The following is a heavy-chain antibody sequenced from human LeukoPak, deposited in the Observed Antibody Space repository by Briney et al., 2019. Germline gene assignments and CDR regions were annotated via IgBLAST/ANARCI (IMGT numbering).Heavy chain of an antibody. CDR2: IYDSGST. V-gene: IGHV4-39*07. D-gene: IGHD3-3*01. Sequence: SETLSLTCTVSGGSIRSSYYYWGWIRQPPGKGLEWIGSIYDSGSTYYNPSLKSRVTISVDTSKNQFSLKLSPVTAADTAVYYCARRYYDFWSGPKKAFDPWGQGTLVTVSS. CDR1: GGSIRSSYYY. J-gene: IGHJ5*02. CDR3: ARRYYDFWSGPKKAFDP.